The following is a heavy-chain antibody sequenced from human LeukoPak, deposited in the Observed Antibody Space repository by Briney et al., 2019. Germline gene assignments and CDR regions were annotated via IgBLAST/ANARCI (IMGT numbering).Heavy chain of an antibody. CDR1: GGSVSSGSYY. V-gene: IGHV4-61*01. CDR3: ASSPNFHDSSRQNYYFDY. Sequence: KSSATLSLTCTVCGGSVSSGSYYWRWIRQPGGKGLGWIGYIYYIGTTNYNPSLKSRVTISVDTSKNQFSLKLTSVTAADTAVYYCASSPNFHDSSRQNYYFDYWGQGTLVTVSS. D-gene: IGHD3-22*01. CDR2: IYYIGTT. J-gene: IGHJ4*02.